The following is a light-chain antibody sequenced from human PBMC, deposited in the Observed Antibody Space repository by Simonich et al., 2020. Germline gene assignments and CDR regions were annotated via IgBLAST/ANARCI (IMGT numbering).Light chain of an antibody. CDR2: DAS. V-gene: IGKV1-13*02. Sequence: AIQLTQSPSSLSASVGDRVTITCRASQGISSALAWYQQKPGKAPKLLIYDASSLERGGPSRFSGSGSGTDFTLTISSLQPEDFATYYCQQFNSYRITFGQGTRLEIK. CDR3: QQFNSYRIT. CDR1: QGISSA. J-gene: IGKJ5*01.